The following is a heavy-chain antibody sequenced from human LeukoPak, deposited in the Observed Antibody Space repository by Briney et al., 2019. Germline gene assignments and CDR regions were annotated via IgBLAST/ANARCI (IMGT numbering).Heavy chain of an antibody. D-gene: IGHD3-10*01. CDR1: GFTFSDYY. CDR3: ARWEPITMVRGVPFDI. V-gene: IGHV3-11*01. Sequence: GGSLRLSCAASGFTFSDYYMSWIRQAPGKGLEWVSYISSSGSTIYYADSVKGRFTISRDNAKNSLYLQMNSLRAEDTAVYYCARWEPITMVRGVPFDIWGQGTMVTVSS. CDR2: ISSSGSTI. J-gene: IGHJ3*02.